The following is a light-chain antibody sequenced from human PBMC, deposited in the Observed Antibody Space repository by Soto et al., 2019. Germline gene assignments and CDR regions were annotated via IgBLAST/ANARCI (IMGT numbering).Light chain of an antibody. J-gene: IGKJ2*01. CDR3: LQHNSYPYT. CDR2: AAS. CDR1: QGIRHD. V-gene: IGKV1-17*01. Sequence: DIQMTQSPSSLSASVGDRVTITCRASQGIRHDLGWYQQIPGKAPKRLIYAASTLQSGVPSRFSGSGSETEFTLTISGLQPEDLATYYCLQHNSYPYTFGQGTKLEIK.